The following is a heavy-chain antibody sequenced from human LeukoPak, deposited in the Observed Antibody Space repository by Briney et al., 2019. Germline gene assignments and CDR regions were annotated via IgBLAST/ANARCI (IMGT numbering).Heavy chain of an antibody. V-gene: IGHV1-8*01. D-gene: IGHD6-13*01. J-gene: IGHJ6*02. Sequence: VASVKVSCKASGYTFTSYDINWVRQATGQGLEWMGWMNPNSGNTVYAQKFQGRVTMTRNTSISTAYMELSSLRSEDTAVYYCARASRGYYYYYGMDVWGQGTTVTVSS. CDR2: MNPNSGNT. CDR3: ARASRGYYYYYGMDV. CDR1: GYTFTSYD.